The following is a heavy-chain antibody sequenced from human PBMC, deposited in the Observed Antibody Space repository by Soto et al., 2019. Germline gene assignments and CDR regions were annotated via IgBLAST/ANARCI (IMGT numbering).Heavy chain of an antibody. V-gene: IGHV3-15*01. CDR1: GFTFSNAW. J-gene: IGHJ6*03. CDR3: TYSPFSSSWWYYYYYYMDV. CDR2: IKSKTDGGTT. Sequence: GGSLRLSCAASGFTFSNAWMSWVRQAPGKGLEWVGRIKSKTDGGTTDYAAPVKGRFTISRDDSKNTLYLQMNSLKTEDTAVYYCTYSPFSSSWWYYYYYYMDVWGKGTTVTVSS. D-gene: IGHD6-13*01.